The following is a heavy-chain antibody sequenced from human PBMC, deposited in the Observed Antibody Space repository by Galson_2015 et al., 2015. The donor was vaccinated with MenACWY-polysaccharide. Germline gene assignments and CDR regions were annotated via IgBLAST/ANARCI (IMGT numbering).Heavy chain of an antibody. D-gene: IGHD3-22*01. CDR3: ATSSGYYYGPFDY. V-gene: IGHV3-23*01. CDR1: GFTFSSYA. CDR2: ISGSGGST. J-gene: IGHJ4*02. Sequence: SLRLSCAASGFTFSSYAMSWVRQAPGKGLEWVSAISGSGGSTYYADSVKGRFTISRDNSKNTLYLQMNSLRAEDTAVYYCATSSGYYYGPFDYWGQGTLATVSS.